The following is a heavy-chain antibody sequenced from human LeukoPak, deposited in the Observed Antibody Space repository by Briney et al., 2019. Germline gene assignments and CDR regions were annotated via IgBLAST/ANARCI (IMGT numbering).Heavy chain of an antibody. D-gene: IGHD4-23*01. V-gene: IGHV3-30*18. CDR1: GFTFSSYG. Sequence: GGSLRLSCAASGFTFSSYGMHWVRQAPGKGLEWVAVISYDGSNKYHADSVKGRFTISRDNSKNTLYLQMNSLRAEDTAVYYCAKATLGGPYYYYGMDVWGQGTTVTVSS. CDR3: AKATLGGPYYYYGMDV. J-gene: IGHJ6*02. CDR2: ISYDGSNK.